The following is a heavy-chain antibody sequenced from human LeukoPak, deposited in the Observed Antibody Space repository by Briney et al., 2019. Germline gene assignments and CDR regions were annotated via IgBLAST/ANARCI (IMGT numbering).Heavy chain of an antibody. D-gene: IGHD5-18*01. CDR1: GGSISSYY. CDR2: IYYSGST. Sequence: GSLRLSCTVSGGSISSYYWSWIRQPPGKGLEWIGYIYYSGSTNYNPSLKSRVTISVDTSKNQFSLKLSSVTAADTAVYYCARGSGYLYYFDYWGQGTLVTVSS. J-gene: IGHJ4*02. CDR3: ARGSGYLYYFDY. V-gene: IGHV4-59*08.